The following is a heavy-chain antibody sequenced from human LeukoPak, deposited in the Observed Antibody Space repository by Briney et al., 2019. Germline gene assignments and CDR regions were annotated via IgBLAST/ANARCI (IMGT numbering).Heavy chain of an antibody. CDR1: GFTVSSNY. CDR3: AKGSGSHSGNYYLY. V-gene: IGHV3-53*01. CDR2: IYSGGST. J-gene: IGHJ4*02. D-gene: IGHD1-26*01. Sequence: GGSLRLSCAASGFTVSSNYMSWVRQAPGKGLEWVSVIYSGGSTYYADSVKGRFTTPRDNSKNTLFLQMDSLRAEDTAVFYCAKGSGSHSGNYYLYWGQGTLVTVSS.